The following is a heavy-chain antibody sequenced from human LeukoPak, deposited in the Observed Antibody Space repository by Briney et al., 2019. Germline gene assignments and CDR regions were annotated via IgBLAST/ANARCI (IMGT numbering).Heavy chain of an antibody. Sequence: TSETLSLTCAVSGGSISSSNWWSWVRQPPGKGLEWIGEIYHSGSTNYNPSLKSRVTISVDKSKNHFSLKLSSVTAADTAVYYCARHRPRLLWFGAAIDYWGQGTLVTVSS. J-gene: IGHJ4*02. D-gene: IGHD3-10*01. CDR2: IYHSGST. V-gene: IGHV4-4*02. CDR3: ARHRPRLLWFGAAIDY. CDR1: GGSISSSNW.